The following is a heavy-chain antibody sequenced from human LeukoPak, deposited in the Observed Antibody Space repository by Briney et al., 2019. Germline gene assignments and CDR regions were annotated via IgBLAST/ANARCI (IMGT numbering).Heavy chain of an antibody. D-gene: IGHD3-22*01. CDR3: ARHEYYDSSGYYYDESPTGAFDI. CDR2: IYYSGST. CDR1: GGSISSSSYS. Sequence: SETLSLTCTVSGGSISSSSYSWGWIRQPPGKGLEWIGSIYYSGSTYYNPSLRSRVTISVDTSKNQFSLKLSSVTAADTAVYYCARHEYYDSSGYYYDESPTGAFDIWGQGTMVTVSS. J-gene: IGHJ3*02. V-gene: IGHV4-39*01.